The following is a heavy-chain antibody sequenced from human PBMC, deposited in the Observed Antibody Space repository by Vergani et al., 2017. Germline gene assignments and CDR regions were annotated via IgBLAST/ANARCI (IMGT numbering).Heavy chain of an antibody. Sequence: EVQLVQSGAEVKKPGESLKISCQISGYRFTNYSIGWVRQMPGKGLEWMGIIHPADSETRYSPSFQGQVTISVDKSISTAYLQRSSLRASDSAMYYCARLYGRDSSGSKYFDYWGQGTLVTVSS. CDR3: ARLYGRDSSGSKYFDY. D-gene: IGHD3-22*01. V-gene: IGHV5-51*01. CDR1: GYRFTNYS. J-gene: IGHJ4*02. CDR2: IHPADSET.